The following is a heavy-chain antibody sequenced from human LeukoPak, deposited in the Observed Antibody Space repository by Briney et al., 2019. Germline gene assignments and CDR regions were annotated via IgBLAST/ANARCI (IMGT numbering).Heavy chain of an antibody. CDR1: GFTFSSYS. J-gene: IGHJ6*02. Sequence: GGSLRLSCAASGFTFSSYSMNWVRQAPGKGLEWVSYISSSSSTIYYADSVKGRFTISRDNAKNSLYLQISSLRAEDTAVYYCAREHIVVVVADPPPYGMDVWGQGTTVTVSS. CDR3: AREHIVVVVADPPPYGMDV. CDR2: ISSSSSTI. D-gene: IGHD2-15*01. V-gene: IGHV3-48*04.